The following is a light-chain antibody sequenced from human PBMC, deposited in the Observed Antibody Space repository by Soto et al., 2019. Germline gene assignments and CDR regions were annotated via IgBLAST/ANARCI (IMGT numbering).Light chain of an antibody. V-gene: IGKV3-15*01. Sequence: EIVMTQSPATLSVSPGERATLSCRASQSVSGNLAWYQQKPGQPPRLLIYGASTRATGIPARFSGSGSGTEVTRTISSRQSEELAVYYWQQYNNWTLTFGGGTKVEIK. CDR2: GAS. CDR1: QSVSGN. J-gene: IGKJ4*01. CDR3: QQYNNWTLT.